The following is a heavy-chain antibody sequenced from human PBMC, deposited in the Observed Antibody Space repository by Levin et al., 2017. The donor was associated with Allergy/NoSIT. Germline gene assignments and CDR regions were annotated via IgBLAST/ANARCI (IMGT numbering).Heavy chain of an antibody. J-gene: IGHJ5*02. CDR1: GYTFTSYY. D-gene: IGHD3-3*01. CDR2: INPSGGST. V-gene: IGHV1-46*01. Sequence: GESLKISCKASGYTFTSYYMHWVRQAPGQGLEWMGIINPSGGSTSYAQKFQGRVTMTRDTSTSTVYMELSSLRSEDTAVYYCAREIFGVVTSQGFDPWGQGTLVTVSS. CDR3: AREIFGVVTSQGFDP.